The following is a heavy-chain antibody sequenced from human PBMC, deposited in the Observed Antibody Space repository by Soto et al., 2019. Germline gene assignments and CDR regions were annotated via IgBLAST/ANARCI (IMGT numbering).Heavy chain of an antibody. CDR2: IYYRGST. J-gene: IGHJ6*03. V-gene: IGHV4-59*01. D-gene: IGHD3-10*01. CDR3: ARGGVGLGSYYNVPLYYYYYYYMDV. CDR1: GGSFSSYY. Sequence: PSETLSLTCTVSGGSFSSYYWSWIRQPPGKGLRWCGYIYYRGSTNDNLSLKSRVTISVDTSKNQFSLKLSSVTAADTAVYYCARGGVGLGSYYNVPLYYYYYYYMDVWGKGTAVTVSS.